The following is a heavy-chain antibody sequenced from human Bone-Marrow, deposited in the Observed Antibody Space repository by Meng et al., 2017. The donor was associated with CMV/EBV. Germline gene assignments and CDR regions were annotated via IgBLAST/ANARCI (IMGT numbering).Heavy chain of an antibody. D-gene: IGHD6-19*01. CDR1: GGSISSGDYY. V-gene: IGHV4-61*03. CDR3: AWGSPNNGWYQLDY. J-gene: IGHJ4*02. Sequence: SETLSLTCTVSGGSISSGDYYWSWIRQPPGKGLEWIGYMYHTERTNYNPSLESRLTISVGTSKNHFSLELRSVTAADTAVYYCAWGSPNNGWYQLDYWGQGTLVTVSS. CDR2: MYHTERT.